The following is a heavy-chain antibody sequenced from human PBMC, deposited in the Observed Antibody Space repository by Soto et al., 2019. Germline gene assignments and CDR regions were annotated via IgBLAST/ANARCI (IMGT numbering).Heavy chain of an antibody. J-gene: IGHJ1*01. CDR1: VFTFAKYW. CDR3: GRQAALWEKVDF. Sequence: GGSLRLSCVVSVFTFAKYWMHWVRQAPGKGLVWVARIETDGTTQTYADSVEGRFTISRDNAKNTLYLHMNSLRAEDTAVYYCGRQAALWEKVDFRGHGTPVTVSS. CDR2: IETDGTTQ. D-gene: IGHD3-10*01. V-gene: IGHV3-74*01.